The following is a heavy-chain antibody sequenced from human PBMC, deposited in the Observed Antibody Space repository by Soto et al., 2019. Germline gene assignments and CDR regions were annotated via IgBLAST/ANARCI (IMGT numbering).Heavy chain of an antibody. CDR1: GFTFSSYA. D-gene: IGHD6-19*01. V-gene: IGHV3-23*01. Sequence: EVQLLESGGGLVQPGGSLRLSCEASGFTFSSYAMSWVRQAPGKGLEWVSGISGSGGSTNYADSVKGRFTISRDNFKNTLYLQMNSLRVEETDVYYCARDAGQGLGSGEFDSWGQGTLVTVSS. J-gene: IGHJ5*01. CDR3: ARDAGQGLGSGEFDS. CDR2: ISGSGGST.